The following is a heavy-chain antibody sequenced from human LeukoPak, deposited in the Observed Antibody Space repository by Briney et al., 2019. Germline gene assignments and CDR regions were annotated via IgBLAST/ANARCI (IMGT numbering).Heavy chain of an antibody. CDR1: GGTFSSYA. Sequence: ASVKVSCKASGGTFSSYAISWVRQAPGQGLEWMGRIIPILGIANYAQKFQGRVTITADKSTSTAYMELSSLRSEDTAVYYCASLPSKGDSSGYFPQLWDYWGQGTLVTVSS. CDR3: ASLPSKGDSSGYFPQLWDY. D-gene: IGHD3-22*01. CDR2: IIPILGIA. V-gene: IGHV1-69*04. J-gene: IGHJ4*02.